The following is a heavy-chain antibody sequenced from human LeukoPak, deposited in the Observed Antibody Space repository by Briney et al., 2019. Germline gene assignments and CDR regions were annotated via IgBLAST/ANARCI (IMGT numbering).Heavy chain of an antibody. Sequence: GGSLRLSCAASGFTFSSYAMSWVRQAPGKGLEWVSLISGSGGSTYYADSVKGRFTISRDNAKNSLYLQMNSLRAEDTAVYYCARDARYSSGWAHYYYMDVWGKGTTVTVSS. V-gene: IGHV3-23*01. CDR2: ISGSGGST. CDR3: ARDARYSSGWAHYYYMDV. CDR1: GFTFSSYA. D-gene: IGHD6-19*01. J-gene: IGHJ6*03.